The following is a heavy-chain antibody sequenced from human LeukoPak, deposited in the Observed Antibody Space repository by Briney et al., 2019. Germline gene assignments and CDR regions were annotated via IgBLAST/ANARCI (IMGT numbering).Heavy chain of an antibody. CDR2: INPNSGGT. CDR3: ASLDKGNDVVFDY. V-gene: IGHV1-2*02. D-gene: IGHD1-1*01. CDR1: GYTFTSYY. Sequence: ASVKVSCKASGYTFTSYYMHWVRQAPGQGLEWMGWINPNSGGTKYAQKFQGRVTMTRDTSISTAYMELSRLRSDDTAVYYCASLDKGNDVVFDYWGQGTLVTVSS. J-gene: IGHJ4*02.